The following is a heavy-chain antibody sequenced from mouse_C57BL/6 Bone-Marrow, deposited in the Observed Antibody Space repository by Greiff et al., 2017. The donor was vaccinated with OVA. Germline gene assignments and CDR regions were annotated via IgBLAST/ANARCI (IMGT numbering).Heavy chain of an antibody. D-gene: IGHD2-9*01. CDR1: GFTFSDYG. CDR3: ARCPYYGYDPLFDY. CDR2: ISNLAYSI. J-gene: IGHJ2*01. V-gene: IGHV5-15*01. Sequence: EVKVVESGGGLVQPGGSLKLSCAASGFTFSDYGMAWVRQAPRKGPEWVAFISNLAYSIYYADTVTGRFTISRENAKNTLYLEMSSLRSEDTAMYYCARCPYYGYDPLFDYWGQGTTLTVSS.